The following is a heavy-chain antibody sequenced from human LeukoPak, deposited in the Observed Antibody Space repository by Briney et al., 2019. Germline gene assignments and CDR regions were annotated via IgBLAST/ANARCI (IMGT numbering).Heavy chain of an antibody. CDR2: ISGSGGST. J-gene: IGHJ6*02. CDR1: GFTFSSYA. CDR3: AKAGPYMANYYYGMNV. D-gene: IGHD2-21*01. V-gene: IGHV3-23*01. Sequence: GGSLRLSCAASGFTFSSYAMSWVRQAPGKGLEWVSAISGSGGSTYYADYVKGRFTISRDNSKNTLYLQMNRLRADDTAVYYCAKAGPYMANYYYGMNVWGQGTTVTVSS.